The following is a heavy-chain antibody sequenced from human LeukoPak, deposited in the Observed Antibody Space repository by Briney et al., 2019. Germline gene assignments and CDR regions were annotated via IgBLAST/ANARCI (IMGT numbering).Heavy chain of an antibody. CDR1: GYRFTSYW. Sequence: GESLEISFQGSGYRFTSYWIGWVRPVPGKGLEWVGIIYPGDSETRYSPSFQGQVTISADKSISTAYLQWSSLKASDTAMYYCARHFAQTTIPTTGDFDYWGQGTLVTVSS. J-gene: IGHJ4*02. D-gene: IGHD1-1*01. CDR2: IYPGDSET. V-gene: IGHV5-51*01. CDR3: ARHFAQTTIPTTGDFDY.